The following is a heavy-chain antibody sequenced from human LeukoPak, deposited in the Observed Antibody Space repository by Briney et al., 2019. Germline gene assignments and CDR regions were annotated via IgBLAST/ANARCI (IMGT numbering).Heavy chain of an antibody. Sequence: SETLSLTCTVSGGSISSYYWSWIRQPPGKGLEWIGYIYHSGSTNYNPSLKSRVTISVDTSKNQFSLKLSSVTAADTAVYYCARDKYCSSTSCPGHYMDVWGKGTTVTVSS. CDR1: GGSISSYY. CDR3: ARDKYCSSTSCPGHYMDV. CDR2: IYHSGST. D-gene: IGHD2-2*01. J-gene: IGHJ6*03. V-gene: IGHV4-59*01.